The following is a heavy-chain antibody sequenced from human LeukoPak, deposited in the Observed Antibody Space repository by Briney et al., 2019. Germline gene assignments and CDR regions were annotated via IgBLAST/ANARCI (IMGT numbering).Heavy chain of an antibody. CDR2: ISCRGGNT. CDR3: ARDYYYDSSGYYYYYMDV. Sequence: PGGSLRLSCAASAFIFSSYVMSWVRQAPGKGLEWVSAISCRGGNTYYADSVKGRFTISRDNSKNTLYLQMNTLRAEDTAVYYWARDYYYDSSGYYYYYMDVWGKGTTVTVSS. J-gene: IGHJ6*03. V-gene: IGHV3-23*01. CDR1: AFIFSSYV. D-gene: IGHD3-22*01.